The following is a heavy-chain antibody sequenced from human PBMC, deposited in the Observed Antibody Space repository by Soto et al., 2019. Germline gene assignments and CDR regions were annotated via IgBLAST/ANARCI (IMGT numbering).Heavy chain of an antibody. Sequence: GASVKVSCKASGFTFTSSAVQWVRQARGQRLEWIGWIVVGSGNTNYAQKFQERVTITRDMSTSTAYMELSSLRSEDTAVYYCAATLDYYDSSGSPELYYYGMDVWGQGTTVTVSS. J-gene: IGHJ6*02. CDR1: GFTFTSSA. V-gene: IGHV1-58*01. CDR2: IVVGSGNT. D-gene: IGHD3-22*01. CDR3: AATLDYYDSSGSPELYYYGMDV.